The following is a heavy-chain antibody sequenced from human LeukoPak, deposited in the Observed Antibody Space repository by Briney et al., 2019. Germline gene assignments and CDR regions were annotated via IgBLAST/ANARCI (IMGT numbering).Heavy chain of an antibody. V-gene: IGHV3-48*04. CDR1: GFTFSSYS. CDR3: ARVDKVPAIPPLGFDY. Sequence: GGSLRLSCAASGFTFSSYSMNWVRQAPGKGLEWVSYISSSSSTIYYADSVKGRFTISRDNAKNSLYLQMNSLRAEDTAVYYCARVDKVPAIPPLGFDYWGQGTLVTVSS. D-gene: IGHD2-21*01. J-gene: IGHJ4*02. CDR2: ISSSSSTI.